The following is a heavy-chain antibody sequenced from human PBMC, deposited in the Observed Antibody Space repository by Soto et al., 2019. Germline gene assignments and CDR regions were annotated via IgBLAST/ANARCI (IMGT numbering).Heavy chain of an antibody. V-gene: IGHV3-21*01. CDR3: ARDQGDIVVVPAAIGFDFWSGCPLQDGMDV. CDR2: ISSSSYI. CDR1: GFTFSSYS. Sequence: GGSMRLSCAPSGFTFSSYSMNWVRQAPGKGLEWVASISSSSYIYYADSVKGRFTISRDNAKNSLYLQMNSLRAEDTAVYYCARDQGDIVVVPAAIGFDFWSGCPLQDGMDVWGQGTTVTVSS. J-gene: IGHJ6*02. D-gene: IGHD2-2*02.